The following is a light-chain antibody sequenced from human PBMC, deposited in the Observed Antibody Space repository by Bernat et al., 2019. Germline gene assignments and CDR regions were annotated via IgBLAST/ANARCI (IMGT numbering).Light chain of an antibody. CDR2: KNN. Sequence: QSVLTRPPSASGTPGQRVTISCSGSSSNIGSNYVYWYQQLPGTAPKLLIYKNNQRPSGVPDRFSGSKSGTSASLAISGLQSEDEADYYCAAWDDSLSGWVFGGGTKLTVL. CDR3: AAWDDSLSGWV. J-gene: IGLJ3*02. CDR1: SSNIGSNY. V-gene: IGLV1-47*01.